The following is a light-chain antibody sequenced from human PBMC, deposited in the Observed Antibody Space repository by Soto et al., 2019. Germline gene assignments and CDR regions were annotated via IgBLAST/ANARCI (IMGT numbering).Light chain of an antibody. CDR3: QQRSNWPLT. J-gene: IGKJ4*01. CDR2: DAS. CDR1: ENVNTY. Sequence: EVVLTQSPATLSLSPGERATLSCRASENVNTYLVWYQQKPGQSPSLLIYDASNRATGIPPRFSGSGYGTDFTLTISSLEPEDFAVYYCQQRSNWPLTFGGGTKV. V-gene: IGKV3-11*01.